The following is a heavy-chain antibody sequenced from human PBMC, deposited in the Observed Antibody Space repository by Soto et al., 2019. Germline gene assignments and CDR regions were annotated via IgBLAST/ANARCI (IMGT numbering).Heavy chain of an antibody. CDR1: GFTFSSYG. J-gene: IGHJ4*02. Sequence: QVQLVESGGGVVQPGRSLRLSCAASGFTFSSYGMHWVRQAPGKGLEWVAVIWYDGSNKYYADSVKGRFTISRDNSKNTLYLKMNSLRAEDTAVYYCARVGHLGYDILTGYKLSTSYFDYWGQGTLVTVSS. CDR3: ARVGHLGYDILTGYKLSTSYFDY. CDR2: IWYDGSNK. D-gene: IGHD3-9*01. V-gene: IGHV3-33*01.